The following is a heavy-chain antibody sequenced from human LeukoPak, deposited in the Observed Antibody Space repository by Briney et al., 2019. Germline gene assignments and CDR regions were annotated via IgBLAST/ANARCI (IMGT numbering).Heavy chain of an antibody. J-gene: IGHJ5*02. CDR3: ARYSVGYCSSTSCYMTSGFDP. Sequence: GESLKISCKGSGYSFTSYWIGWVRQMPGKGLEWMGIIYPGDSDTRYSPSFQGQVTISADKSISTACLQWSSLKASDTAMYYCARYSVGYCSSTSCYMTSGFDPWGQGTLVTVSS. CDR1: GYSFTSYW. V-gene: IGHV5-51*01. CDR2: IYPGDSDT. D-gene: IGHD2-2*02.